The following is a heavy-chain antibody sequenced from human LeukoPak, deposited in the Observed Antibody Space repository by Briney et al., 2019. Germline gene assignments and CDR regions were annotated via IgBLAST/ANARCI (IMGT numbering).Heavy chain of an antibody. CDR2: IVIGSGNT. D-gene: IGHD3-10*01. Sequence: GTSVKVSCKASGFTFTSSAVQWVRQARGHRLEGIGWIVIGSGNTNYTQKCQERVTITRNMSTSTAYMALSSLRSEDTAFYYCGAGYSGSYYSSFDYWGQGTLVTVSS. V-gene: IGHV1-58*01. J-gene: IGHJ4*02. CDR3: GAGYSGSYYSSFDY. CDR1: GFTFTSSA.